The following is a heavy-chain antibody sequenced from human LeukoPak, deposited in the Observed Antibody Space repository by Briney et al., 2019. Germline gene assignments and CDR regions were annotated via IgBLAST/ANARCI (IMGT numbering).Heavy chain of an antibody. V-gene: IGHV3-7*01. CDR1: GFTFSSYS. CDR3: VRDKGYGYDY. Sequence: PGGSLRLSCAASGFTFSSYSMRWVRQAPGKGLDWVANINQDGSKKYYVDSLKGRFTISRDNAKNSLYLQMNSLRAEDKAVYYCVRDKGYGYDYWGQGTLVTVSS. D-gene: IGHD5-18*01. CDR2: INQDGSKK. J-gene: IGHJ4*02.